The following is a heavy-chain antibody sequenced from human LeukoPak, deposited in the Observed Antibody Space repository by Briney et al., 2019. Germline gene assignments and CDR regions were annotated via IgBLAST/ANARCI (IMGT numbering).Heavy chain of an antibody. J-gene: IGHJ6*04. Sequence: GASVNVCCKSAGGTFSSYAISWVRQAPGQGLEWMGGIIPIFGTANYAQKFQGRVTITADESKSTAYMELSSLRSEDTAVYCCAAFARFTVTDKYYYGMDVWGKGTTVTVSS. D-gene: IGHD4-17*01. V-gene: IGHV1-69*13. CDR3: AAFARFTVTDKYYYGMDV. CDR1: GGTFSSYA. CDR2: IIPIFGTA.